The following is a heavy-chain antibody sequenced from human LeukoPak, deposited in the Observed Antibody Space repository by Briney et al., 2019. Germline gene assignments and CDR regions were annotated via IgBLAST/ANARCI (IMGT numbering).Heavy chain of an antibody. V-gene: IGHV3-48*03. CDR3: ASVFSYYYDSSRFDY. J-gene: IGHJ4*02. CDR2: ISSSGSTI. D-gene: IGHD3-22*01. Sequence: GRSLRLSXAASGFTFCSYEMNWVRQAPGKGLEWVSYISSSGSTIYYADSVKGRFTISRDNAKNSLYLQMNSLRAEDTAVYYCASVFSYYYDSSRFDYWGQGTLVTVSS. CDR1: GFTFCSYE.